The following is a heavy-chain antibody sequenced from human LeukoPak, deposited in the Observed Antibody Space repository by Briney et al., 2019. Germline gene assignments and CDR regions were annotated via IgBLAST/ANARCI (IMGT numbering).Heavy chain of an antibody. CDR1: GFTFSSYW. J-gene: IGHJ4*02. CDR2: IKQDESEK. Sequence: GGSLRLSCAASGFTFSSYWMSWVRQAPGKGLEWVANIKQDESEKYYVDSVKGRFTISRDNAKNSLYLQMNSLRAEDTAVYYCARGVEPLAANTLAYWGQGTLVTVSS. V-gene: IGHV3-7*01. D-gene: IGHD1-14*01. CDR3: ARGVEPLAANTLAY.